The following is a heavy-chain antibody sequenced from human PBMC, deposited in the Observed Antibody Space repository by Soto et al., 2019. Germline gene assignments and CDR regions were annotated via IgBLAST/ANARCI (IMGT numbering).Heavy chain of an antibody. Sequence: SETLSLTCTVSGGSISSGGYYWSWIRQHPGKGLEWIGYIYYSGSTYYNPSLKSRVTISVDTSKNQFSLKLSSVTAADTAVYYCVREGSSWKGTVDYWGQGTLVTVSS. CDR3: VREGSSWKGTVDY. V-gene: IGHV4-31*03. J-gene: IGHJ4*02. D-gene: IGHD6-13*01. CDR2: IYYSGST. CDR1: GGSISSGGYY.